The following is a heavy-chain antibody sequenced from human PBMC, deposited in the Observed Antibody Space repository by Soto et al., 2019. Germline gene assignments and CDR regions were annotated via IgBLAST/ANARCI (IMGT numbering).Heavy chain of an antibody. CDR1: GGSVSSNSYS. CDR3: ARGPSPLAY. V-gene: IGHV4-39*01. J-gene: IGHJ4*02. CDR2: IYSSENT. Sequence: AETLSLNCTVSGGSVSSNSYSWGWIRQSPGKGLEWIGTIYSSENTYYNPSLLSRVTISVDTSMNEFSLHLNSVTPQDTAVYYCARGPSPLAYWGRGTVVTVSS. D-gene: IGHD6-6*01.